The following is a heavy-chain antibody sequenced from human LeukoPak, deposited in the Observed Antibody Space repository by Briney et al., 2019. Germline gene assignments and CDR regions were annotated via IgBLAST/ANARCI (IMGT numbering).Heavy chain of an antibody. Sequence: PGGSLRLSCAASGFSFSSHAMSWVRQAPGRGLEWVSVISSSGDTTYYADSLKGRFTISRDNSKNTLYLQMNSLRAEDTAVYYCAKDRDIVVVTAIQLNDYWGQGTLVTVSS. CDR1: GFSFSSHA. CDR2: ISSSGDTT. CDR3: AKDRDIVVVTAIQLNDY. D-gene: IGHD2-21*02. V-gene: IGHV3-23*01. J-gene: IGHJ4*02.